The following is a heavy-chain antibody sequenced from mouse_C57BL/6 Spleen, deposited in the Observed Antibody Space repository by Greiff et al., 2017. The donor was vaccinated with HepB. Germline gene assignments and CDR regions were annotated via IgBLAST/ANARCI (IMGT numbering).Heavy chain of an antibody. J-gene: IGHJ1*03. CDR1: GYTFTDYN. D-gene: IGHD2-1*01. Sequence: VQLQQSGPELVKPGASVKMSCKASGYTFTDYNMHWVKQSHGKSLEWIGYINPNNGGTSYNQKFKGKATLTGNKSSSTAYMELRSLTSEDSAVYYCARRGYYGNSYWYFDVWGTGTTVTVSS. CDR3: ARRGYYGNSYWYFDV. CDR2: INPNNGGT. V-gene: IGHV1-22*01.